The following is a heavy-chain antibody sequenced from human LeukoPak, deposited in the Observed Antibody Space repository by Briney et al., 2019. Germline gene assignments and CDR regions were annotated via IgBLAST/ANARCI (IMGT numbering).Heavy chain of an antibody. CDR1: GGSVGGVSSY. Sequence: PSETLSLTCTVSGGSVGGVSSYWTWIRQPPGKGLEWIGYVYHTGGTKYNPSLKSRVTISLDTPKNQFSLRLSSVTAADTAVYYCARDSRHPYYYGLDVWGEGTTVIVSS. CDR2: VYHTGGT. CDR3: ARDSRHPYYYGLDV. V-gene: IGHV4-61*01. J-gene: IGHJ6*04.